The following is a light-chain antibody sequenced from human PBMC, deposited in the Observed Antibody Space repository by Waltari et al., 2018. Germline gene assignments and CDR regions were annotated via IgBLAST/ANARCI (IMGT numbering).Light chain of an antibody. CDR2: DAS. CDR3: QQRSNWPIT. Sequence: EIVLTQSPATLSLSPGEIATLSCRASQSVGSYLAWYQQKPGQAPRLLIYDASNRATGIPARFSGSGSGTDFTLTISSLEPEDFAIYFCQQRSNWPITFGQGTRLEIK. J-gene: IGKJ5*01. CDR1: QSVGSY. V-gene: IGKV3-11*01.